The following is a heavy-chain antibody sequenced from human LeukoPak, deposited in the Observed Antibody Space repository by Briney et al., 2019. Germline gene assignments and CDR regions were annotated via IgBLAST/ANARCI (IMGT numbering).Heavy chain of an antibody. Sequence: PGGSLRLSCAASGFTFSSYSMNWVRQAPGKGLEWVSSISSSSSYIYYADSVKGRFTISRDNAKNSLYLQMNSLRAEDTAVYYCARDDIAVAAIDCWGQGTLVTVSS. CDR1: GFTFSSYS. V-gene: IGHV3-21*01. CDR2: ISSSSSYI. D-gene: IGHD6-19*01. J-gene: IGHJ4*02. CDR3: ARDDIAVAAIDC.